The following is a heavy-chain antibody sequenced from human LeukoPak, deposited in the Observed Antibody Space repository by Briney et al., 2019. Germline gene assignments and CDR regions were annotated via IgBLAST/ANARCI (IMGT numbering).Heavy chain of an antibody. J-gene: IGHJ6*02. CDR1: GGSISSYY. CDR2: IYYSGST. V-gene: IGHV4-59*08. CDR3: ARHRVDYDFWSGYSRYYYYGMDV. Sequence: SETLSLTCTVSGGSISSYYWSWIRQPPGKGLEWIGYIYYSGSTNYNPSLKSRVTISVDTSKNQFSLKLSSVTAADTAVYYCARHRVDYDFWSGYSRYYYYGMDVWGQGTTVTVSS. D-gene: IGHD3-3*01.